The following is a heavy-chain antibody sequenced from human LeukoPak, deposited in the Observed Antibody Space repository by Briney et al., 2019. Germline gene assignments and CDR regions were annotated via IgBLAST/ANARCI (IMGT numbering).Heavy chain of an antibody. D-gene: IGHD3-3*01. CDR2: ISGSGGST. CDR3: AKGSITKARTYYDFWSGYCLHDY. Sequence: PGGSLRLSCAASGFTFSSYAMSWVRQAPGKGLEWVSAISGSGGSTYYADSVKGRFTISRDNSKNTLYLQMNSLRAEDTAVYYCAKGSITKARTYYDFWSGYCLHDYWGQGTLVTVSS. J-gene: IGHJ4*02. V-gene: IGHV3-23*01. CDR1: GFTFSSYA.